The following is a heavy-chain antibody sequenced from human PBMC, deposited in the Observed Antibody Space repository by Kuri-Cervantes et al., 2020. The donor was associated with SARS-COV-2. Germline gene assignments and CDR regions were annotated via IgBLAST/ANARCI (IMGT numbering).Heavy chain of an antibody. V-gene: IGHV3-30-3*01. D-gene: IGHD3-3*01. J-gene: IGHJ6*03. Sequence: GESLKISCAASGFTFSSYAMHWVRQAPGKGLEWVAVIPYDGSNKYYADSVKGRFTISRDNSKNTLYLQMNSLRAEDTAVYYCAKDSIRFLEWLYYMDVWGKGTTVTVSS. CDR1: GFTFSSYA. CDR3: AKDSIRFLEWLYYMDV. CDR2: IPYDGSNK.